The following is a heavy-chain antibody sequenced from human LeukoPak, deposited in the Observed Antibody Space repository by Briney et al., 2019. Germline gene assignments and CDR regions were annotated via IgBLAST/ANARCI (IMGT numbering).Heavy chain of an antibody. D-gene: IGHD1-26*01. V-gene: IGHV4-59*12. CDR1: GGSISSYY. J-gene: IGHJ4*02. CDR3: ARVGGSYSFIFDY. CDR2: IYYSGST. Sequence: PSETLSLTCTVSGGSISSYYWSWIRQPPGKGLEWIGYIYYSGSTYYNPSLKSRVTISVDTSKNQFSLKLSSVTAADTAVYYCARVGGSYSFIFDYWGQGTLVTVSS.